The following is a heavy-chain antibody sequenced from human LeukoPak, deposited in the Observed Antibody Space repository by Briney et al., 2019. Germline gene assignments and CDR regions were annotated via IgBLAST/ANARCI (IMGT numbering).Heavy chain of an antibody. CDR2: IYLDDSDT. J-gene: IGHJ3*01. V-gene: IGHV5-51*01. CDR1: GYGFTSYW. CDR3: AYGYCSGDNCYDAIDV. Sequence: GESLKISCKGSGYGFTSYWIGWVRQMPGKGLEWVGIIYLDDSDTRYSPSFQGQVTISADKSISTAYLQWSSLKASDTAVYYCAYGYCSGDNCYDAIDVWGQGTMVTVSS. D-gene: IGHD2-15*01.